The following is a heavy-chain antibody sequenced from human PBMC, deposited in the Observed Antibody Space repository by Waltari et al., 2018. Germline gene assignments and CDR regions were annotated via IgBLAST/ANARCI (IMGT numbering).Heavy chain of an antibody. CDR2: TYYRSKWFN. J-gene: IGHJ3*02. D-gene: IGHD2-21*01. CDR1: GDSLSSNSVA. Sequence: QVQLQQSGPGLVKPSQTLSLTCAISGDSLSSNSVAWNWIRQSPSRGLEWLGRTYYRSKWFNDYAVSVKSRITINPDTSKNQFSLQLSSLTPEDTAVYYCTRGIHSSFDIWGQGTMVTVSS. V-gene: IGHV6-1*01. CDR3: TRGIHSSFDI.